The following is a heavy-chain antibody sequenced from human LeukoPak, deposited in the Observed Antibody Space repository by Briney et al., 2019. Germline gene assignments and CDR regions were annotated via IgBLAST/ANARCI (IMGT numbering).Heavy chain of an antibody. J-gene: IGHJ6*02. Sequence: GGSLRLSCAASGFTFSSYRMSWVRQAPGKGLEWVANIKQDGSEKYYVDSVKGRFTISRDNAKNSLYLQMNSLRAEDTAVYYCAREEETLIYCSSTSCSDVWGQGTTVTVSS. CDR1: GFTFSSYR. V-gene: IGHV3-7*01. D-gene: IGHD2-2*01. CDR3: AREEETLIYCSSTSCSDV. CDR2: IKQDGSEK.